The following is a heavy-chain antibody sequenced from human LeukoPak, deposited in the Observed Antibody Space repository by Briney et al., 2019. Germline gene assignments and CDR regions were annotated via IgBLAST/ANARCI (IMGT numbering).Heavy chain of an antibody. D-gene: IGHD2-2*01. CDR2: ISYDGSNK. CDR3: ARIPSIAVVPANWLAT. J-gene: IGHJ5*02. V-gene: IGHV3-30-3*01. CDR1: GFTFSRYS. Sequence: PGGSLRLSCAASGFTFSRYSMSWVRQAPGKGLEWVAVISYDGSNKYYADSVKGRFTISRDNSKNTLYLQMNSLRAEDTAVYYCARIPSIAVVPANWLATWAKGTLVTVSS.